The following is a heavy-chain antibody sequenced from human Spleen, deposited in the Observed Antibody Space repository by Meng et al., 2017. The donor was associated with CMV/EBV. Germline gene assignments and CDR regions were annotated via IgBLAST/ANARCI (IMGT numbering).Heavy chain of an antibody. D-gene: IGHD2-2*01. Sequence: ASVKVSCKASGYTFTGYYMHWVRQAPGQGLEWMGWINPNSGGTNHAQKFQGRVTMTRDTSISTAYMELSRLRSEDTAVYYCAREMVVVPRGGGMDVWGQGTTVTVSS. CDR1: GYTFTGYY. CDR2: INPNSGGT. J-gene: IGHJ6*02. V-gene: IGHV1-2*02. CDR3: AREMVVVPRGGGMDV.